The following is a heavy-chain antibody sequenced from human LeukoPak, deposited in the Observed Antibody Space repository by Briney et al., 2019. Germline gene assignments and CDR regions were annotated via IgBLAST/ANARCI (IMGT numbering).Heavy chain of an antibody. J-gene: IGHJ3*02. V-gene: IGHV1-24*01. D-gene: IGHD1-26*01. CDR3: ATVRVGATTSVLAFDI. CDR1: GYTLTELS. CDR2: FDPEDGET. Sequence: ASVKVSCKVSGYTLTELSMHWVRQAPGKGLEWMGGFDPEDGETIYAQKFQGRVTMTEDTSTDTAYMELSSLRSEDTAVYYCATVRVGATTSVLAFDIWGQGTMVTVSS.